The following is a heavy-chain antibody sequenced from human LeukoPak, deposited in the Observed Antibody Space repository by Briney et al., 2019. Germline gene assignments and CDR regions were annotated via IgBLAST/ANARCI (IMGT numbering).Heavy chain of an antibody. CDR1: GFTFSSYE. J-gene: IGHJ4*02. CDR2: ISSSGSTI. Sequence: GGSLRLSCAASGFTFSSYEMNWVRQAPGKGLEWVSYISSSGSTIYYADSVKGRFTISGDNAKNSLYLQMNSLRAEDTAVYYYARDTTPCDYWGQGTLVTVSS. D-gene: IGHD1-26*01. CDR3: ARDTTPCDY. V-gene: IGHV3-48*03.